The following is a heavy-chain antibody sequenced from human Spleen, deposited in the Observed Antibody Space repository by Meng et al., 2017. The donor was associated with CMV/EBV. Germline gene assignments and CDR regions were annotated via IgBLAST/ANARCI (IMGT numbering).Heavy chain of an antibody. D-gene: IGHD2-2*02. V-gene: IGHV1-69*02. CDR3: ARGYCSSTSCYTGWFDP. CDR2: IIPILGIA. J-gene: IGHJ5*02. CDR1: SFSSYT. Sequence: SFSSYTISWVRQAPGQGLEWMGRIIPILGIANYAQKFQGRVTITADKSTSTAYMELSSLRSEDTAVYYCARGYCSSTSCYTGWFDPWGQGTLVTVSS.